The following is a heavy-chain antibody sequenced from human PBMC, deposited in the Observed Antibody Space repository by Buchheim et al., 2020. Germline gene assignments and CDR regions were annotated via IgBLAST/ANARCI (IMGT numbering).Heavy chain of an antibody. CDR1: GGSISSYY. V-gene: IGHV4-59*01. Sequence: QVQLQESGPGLVKPSETLSLTCTVSGGSISSYYWSWIRQPPGKGLEWIGYVSYSGNTNYNPSLNSRVTISVDTSKNQFSLKLSSVTAADTAVYYCARAPYYDFWSGYYWDYWGQGTL. J-gene: IGHJ4*02. CDR3: ARAPYYDFWSGYYWDY. CDR2: VSYSGNT. D-gene: IGHD3-3*01.